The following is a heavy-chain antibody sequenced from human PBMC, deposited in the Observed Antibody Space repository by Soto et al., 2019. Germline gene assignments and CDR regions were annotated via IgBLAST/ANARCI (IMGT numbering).Heavy chain of an antibody. Sequence: QVQLQQWGAGLLKPSETLSLTCAVYGGFVSSGSYYWSWIRQPPGKGLEWIGEMSHSGGTHFNPSFKSRVTISVDTSKNQFSLKMSSVTAADTALYYYARVERGTATSVVDAFDIWGPGTMVTVSS. CDR2: MSHSGGT. CDR3: ARVERGTATSVVDAFDI. CDR1: GGFVSSGSYY. J-gene: IGHJ3*02. D-gene: IGHD2-21*02. V-gene: IGHV4-34*01.